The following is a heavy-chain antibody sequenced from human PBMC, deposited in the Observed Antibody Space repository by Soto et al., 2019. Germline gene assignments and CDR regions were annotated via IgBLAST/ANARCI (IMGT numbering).Heavy chain of an antibody. D-gene: IGHD2-2*01. CDR1: GYTFTSYG. Sequence: ASVKVSCKASGYTFTSYGISWVRQAPGQGLEWMGWISAYNGNTNYAQKLQGRVTMTTDTSTSTAYMELRGLRSDDTTVYYCARVSGGTYCSSTSCNEYFQHWGQGTLVTVSS. CDR2: ISAYNGNT. J-gene: IGHJ1*01. CDR3: ARVSGGTYCSSTSCNEYFQH. V-gene: IGHV1-18*01.